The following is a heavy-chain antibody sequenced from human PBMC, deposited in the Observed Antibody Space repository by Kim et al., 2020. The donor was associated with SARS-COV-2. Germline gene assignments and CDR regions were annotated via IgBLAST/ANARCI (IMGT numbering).Heavy chain of an antibody. V-gene: IGHV3-23*01. D-gene: IGHD3-3*01. CDR3: AGGFLEWLLYHY. Sequence: YSADSVKGRFTISRDNSKNTLYLQMNSLRAEDTAVYYCAGGFLEWLLYHYWGQGTLVTVSS. J-gene: IGHJ4*02.